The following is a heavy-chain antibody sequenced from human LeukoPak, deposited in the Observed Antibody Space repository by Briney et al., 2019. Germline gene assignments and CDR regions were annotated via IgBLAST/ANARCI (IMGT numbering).Heavy chain of an antibody. V-gene: IGHV3-23*01. D-gene: IGHD3-22*01. CDR2: ISTSGGST. J-gene: IGHJ4*02. Sequence: PGGSLRLSCAASGFTFNTYDMSWVRQAPGKGREWVSSISTSGGSTYYADSVKGRFTISRDNSKNTLYLQMNSLRAEDTAVYYCAKGRTSGYYAHFDQWGQGTQVTVSS. CDR1: GFTFNTYD. CDR3: AKGRTSGYYAHFDQ.